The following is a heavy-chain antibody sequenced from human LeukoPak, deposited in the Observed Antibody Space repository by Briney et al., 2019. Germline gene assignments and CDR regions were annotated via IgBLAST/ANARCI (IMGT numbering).Heavy chain of an antibody. Sequence: PGGSLRLSCAASGFTVSSNYMSWVRQAPGKGLEWVSVIYSGGSTYYADSVKGRFTISGDNSKNTLYLQMNSLRAEDTAVYYCGRGHIAAAGTHAFDIWGQGTMVTVSS. J-gene: IGHJ3*02. V-gene: IGHV3-53*01. CDR3: GRGHIAAAGTHAFDI. CDR2: IYSGGST. D-gene: IGHD6-13*01. CDR1: GFTVSSNY.